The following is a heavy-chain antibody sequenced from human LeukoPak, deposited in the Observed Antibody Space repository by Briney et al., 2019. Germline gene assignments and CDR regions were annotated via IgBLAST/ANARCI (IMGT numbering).Heavy chain of an antibody. V-gene: IGHV1-2*02. CDR3: ANLPLNSGVDY. D-gene: IGHD1-26*01. CDR1: GYTFTGYY. Sequence: GTSVKVSCKTSGYTFTGYYLHWVRQAPGQGLEYMGWINPNSGGTNYAQKFQGRVTMTRDTSISTAYMELSRLTSDDTAMYHCANLPLNSGVDYWGQGTLVTVSS. J-gene: IGHJ4*02. CDR2: INPNSGGT.